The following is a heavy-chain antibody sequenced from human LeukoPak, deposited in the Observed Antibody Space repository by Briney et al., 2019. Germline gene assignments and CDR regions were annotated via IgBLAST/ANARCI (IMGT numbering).Heavy chain of an antibody. Sequence: ASVKVSCKASGYTSTSYDINWVRQATGQGLEWMGWMNPNSGNTGYAQKFQGRVTMTRNTSISTAYMELSSLRSEDTAVYYCARVTVAAAGISWFDPWGQGTLVTVSS. D-gene: IGHD6-13*01. V-gene: IGHV1-8*01. CDR1: GYTSTSYD. CDR3: ARVTVAAAGISWFDP. CDR2: MNPNSGNT. J-gene: IGHJ5*02.